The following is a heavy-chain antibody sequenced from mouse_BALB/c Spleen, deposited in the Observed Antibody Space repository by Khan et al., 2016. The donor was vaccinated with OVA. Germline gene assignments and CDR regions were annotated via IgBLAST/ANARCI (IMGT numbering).Heavy chain of an antibody. CDR2: INTGGFYT. Sequence: EVELVESGGDLVKPGGSLKLSCAASGFTFSTFGMSWVRQSPDRRLEWVATINTGGFYTYYSDIVKGRFPISRDNAKSTLYLQMSSLKSEDTAIYYCARLAYYYNSEGFAYWGQGTLVTVSA. J-gene: IGHJ3*01. D-gene: IGHD1-1*01. V-gene: IGHV5-6*01. CDR1: GFTFSTFG. CDR3: ARLAYYYNSEGFAY.